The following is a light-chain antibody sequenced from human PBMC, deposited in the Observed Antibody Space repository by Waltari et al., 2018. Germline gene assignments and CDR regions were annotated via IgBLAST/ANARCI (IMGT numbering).Light chain of an antibody. Sequence: EIVLTQSPATLSLSPGERATLACRASQSVSSYLAWYQQKPAQAPRLLIYDASTRAAGIPARFSGSGSVTEFTLTISSLEPEDFAVYYCQQRSNSFAFGPGTRVDIK. CDR3: QQRSNSFA. CDR1: QSVSSY. V-gene: IGKV3-11*01. J-gene: IGKJ3*01. CDR2: DAS.